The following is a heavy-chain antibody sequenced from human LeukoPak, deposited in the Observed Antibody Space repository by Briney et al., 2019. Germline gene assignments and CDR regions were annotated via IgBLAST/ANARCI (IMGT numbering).Heavy chain of an antibody. Sequence: SGGSLRLSCAASGFTVSSNYMSWVRQAPGKGLEWVSVIYSGGSTYYADSVKGRFTISRDNSKNTPYLQMNSLRAEDTAVYYCARETSSSSGYYFDYWGQGTLVTVSS. CDR3: ARETSSSSGYYFDY. J-gene: IGHJ4*02. V-gene: IGHV3-53*01. CDR1: GFTVSSNY. CDR2: IYSGGST. D-gene: IGHD6-6*01.